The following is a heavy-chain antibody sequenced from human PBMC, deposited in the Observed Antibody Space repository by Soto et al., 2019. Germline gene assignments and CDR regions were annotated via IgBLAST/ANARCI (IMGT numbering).Heavy chain of an antibody. Sequence: SLTMRLPWSVCSESLRINIFYLGWNSKPPGKGLEWIATVHYSGSTYYTPSLKNRVTISADTSNNQFSLRLNSVTAADTAVYYCARQHYYDSSGYYTWNWGQGTLVNVSS. V-gene: IGHV4-39*01. CDR1: SESLRINIFY. CDR2: VHYSGST. CDR3: ARQHYYDSSGYYTWN. J-gene: IGHJ4*02. D-gene: IGHD3-22*01.